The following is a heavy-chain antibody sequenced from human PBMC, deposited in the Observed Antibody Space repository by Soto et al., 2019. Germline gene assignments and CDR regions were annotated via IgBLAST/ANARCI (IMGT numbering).Heavy chain of an antibody. CDR3: PKDGTGTSSQKSHAMDV. CDR2: ISYDGSNK. D-gene: IGHD1-7*01. V-gene: IGHV3-30*18. Sequence: VGSLRLSCEPSGFTFSSYGMHWVRQAPGKGLAWVAVISYDGSNKYYADSVKGPFTTSRDNSKNTPYLQMNSLRAEDTAVYHRPKDGTGTSSQKSHAMDVWGQGTTVTVSS. J-gene: IGHJ6*02. CDR1: GFTFSSYG.